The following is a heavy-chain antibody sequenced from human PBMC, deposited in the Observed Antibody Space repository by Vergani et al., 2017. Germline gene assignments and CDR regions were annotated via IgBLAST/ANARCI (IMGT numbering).Heavy chain of an antibody. CDR1: GGSITSSSYY. J-gene: IGHJ4*02. Sequence: QLHLQESGPGLVKPSETLSLTCTVSGGSITSSSYYWGWIRQPPGKGLEWIGSLSTTGGATHASHNPSLKSRVSISVDTSKNQFSLKLSSVTAADTAVYYCARWGSITIPIWGQGTLVTVSS. CDR3: ARWGSITIPI. CDR2: LSTTGGA. D-gene: IGHD3-9*01. V-gene: IGHV4-61*05.